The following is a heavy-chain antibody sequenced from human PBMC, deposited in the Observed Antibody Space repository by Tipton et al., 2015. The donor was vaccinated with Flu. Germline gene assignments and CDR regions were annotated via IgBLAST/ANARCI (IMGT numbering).Heavy chain of an antibody. D-gene: IGHD6-6*01. V-gene: IGHV3-23*01. CDR1: GFVFSNYA. J-gene: IGHJ4*02. Sequence: SLRLSCAASGFVFSNYAMTWVRQAPGKGPEWVSSLSGSGDYTYYADSVKGRFTISRDNSEKTVSLQMNSLRAEDTAVYYCARPRGGQLEVGYFDSWGQGTLVTVSS. CDR2: LSGSGDYT. CDR3: ARPRGGQLEVGYFDS.